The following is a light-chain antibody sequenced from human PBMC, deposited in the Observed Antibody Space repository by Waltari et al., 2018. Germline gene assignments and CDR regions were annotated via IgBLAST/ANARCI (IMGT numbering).Light chain of an antibody. Sequence: DIQMTQSPPSLSASIGDRVTITCRASQYISRYANWYQHRPGKAPKVLIFGASTLQSGVPSRFSGSGSGTDFTLTISSLQPEDSAAYYCQQTVTSTWTFGQGTKVEIK. CDR2: GAS. CDR1: QYISRY. CDR3: QQTVTSTWT. V-gene: IGKV1-39*01. J-gene: IGKJ1*01.